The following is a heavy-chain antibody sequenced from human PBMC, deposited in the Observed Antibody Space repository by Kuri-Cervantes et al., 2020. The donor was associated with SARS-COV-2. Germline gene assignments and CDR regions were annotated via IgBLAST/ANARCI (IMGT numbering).Heavy chain of an antibody. Sequence: GESLKISCAASGFTFSSYAMHWVRQAPGKGLEWVAFIRYDGSNKYYADSVKGRFTISRDNSKNTLYLQMNSLRAEDTAVYYCAKDFTQVVPAAHYYYYYYMDVWGKGTTVTVSS. J-gene: IGHJ6*03. CDR3: AKDFTQVVPAAHYYYYYYMDV. D-gene: IGHD2-2*01. V-gene: IGHV3-30*02. CDR2: IRYDGSNK. CDR1: GFTFSSYA.